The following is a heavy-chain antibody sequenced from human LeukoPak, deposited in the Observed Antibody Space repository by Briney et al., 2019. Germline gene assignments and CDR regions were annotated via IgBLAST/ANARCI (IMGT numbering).Heavy chain of an antibody. J-gene: IGHJ4*02. D-gene: IGHD2-2*01. CDR3: ARQASCDSTNCYPFDY. V-gene: IGHV4-59*08. Sequence: SETLSLTCTVAGGSISSDYWSWIRQPPGKGLEWIGWISYSGSTTYNPSLKTRVTISVDTSKNQFSLKLSSVTAADTAVYYCARQASCDSTNCYPFDYWGQGTLVTVSS. CDR1: GGSISSDY. CDR2: ISYSGST.